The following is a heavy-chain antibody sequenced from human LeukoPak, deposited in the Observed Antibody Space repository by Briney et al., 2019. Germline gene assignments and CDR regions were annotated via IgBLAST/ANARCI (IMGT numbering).Heavy chain of an antibody. CDR1: GGSFSGYY. CDR3: ARESRGYHILTGYYTQLDY. V-gene: IGHV4-34*01. CDR2: INHSGST. J-gene: IGHJ4*02. D-gene: IGHD3-9*01. Sequence: AETLSLTCAVYGGSFSGYYWSWIRQPPGKGLEWIGEINHSGSTNYNPSLKSRVTISVDTSKNQFSLKLSSVTAADTAVYYCARESRGYHILTGYYTQLDYWGQGTRVTVSS.